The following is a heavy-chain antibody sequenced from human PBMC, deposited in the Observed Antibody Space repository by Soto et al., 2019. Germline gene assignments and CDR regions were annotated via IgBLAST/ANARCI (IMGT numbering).Heavy chain of an antibody. J-gene: IGHJ6*02. CDR1: GFTFSSYW. Sequence: GGSLRLSCAASGFTFSSYWMSWFRQAPGKGLEWVANIKQDGSEKYYVGSVKGRFTISRDNAKNSLYLQMNSPRAEDTAVYYCAIDITIFGVAYYYYGMDVLGQGSTVT. D-gene: IGHD3-3*01. CDR3: AIDITIFGVAYYYYGMDV. CDR2: IKQDGSEK. V-gene: IGHV3-7*05.